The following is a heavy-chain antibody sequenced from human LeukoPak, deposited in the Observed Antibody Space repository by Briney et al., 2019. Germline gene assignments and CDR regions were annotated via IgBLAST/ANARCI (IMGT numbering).Heavy chain of an antibody. CDR1: GFTVSSDY. V-gene: IGHV3-53*04. J-gene: IGHJ3*02. CDR3: ARGRGAANDAFDI. CDR2: IYSSSIT. Sequence: GGSLRLSCAASGFTVSSDYTSWVRQAPGKGLEWVSVIYSSSITSYADSVKGRFTISRHNSKNTLYLQMNSLRADDTAVYYCARGRGAANDAFDIWGQGTMVTVSS. D-gene: IGHD3-10*01.